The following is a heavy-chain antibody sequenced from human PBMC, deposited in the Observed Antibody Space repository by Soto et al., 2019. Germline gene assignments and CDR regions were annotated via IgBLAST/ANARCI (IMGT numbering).Heavy chain of an antibody. J-gene: IGHJ4*02. V-gene: IGHV1-69*01. CDR1: GGTSSSYA. CDR3: AREGASGSHIGY. CDR2: IIPIFGTA. D-gene: IGHD3-22*01. Sequence: QVQLVQSGAEVKKPGSSVKVSCKASGGTSSSYAISWVRQAPGQGLEWMGGIIPIFGTANYAQKFQGRVTITADESTSTAYMELSSLRSEDTAVYFFAREGASGSHIGYWGQGTLVTVSS.